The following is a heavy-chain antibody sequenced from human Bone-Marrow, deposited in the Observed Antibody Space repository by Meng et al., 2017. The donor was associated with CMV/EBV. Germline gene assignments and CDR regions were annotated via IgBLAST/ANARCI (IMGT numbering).Heavy chain of an antibody. CDR2: ISYDGSNK. V-gene: IGHV3-30-3*01. J-gene: IGHJ4*02. CDR1: GFTLSSYA. D-gene: IGHD1-26*01. Sequence: AASGFTLSSYAMHWVRQAPGKGMEWVAVISYDGSNKYYADSVKGRFTISRDNSKNTLYLQMNSLRAEDTAVYYCARESSGSPYFDYWGQGTLVTVSS. CDR3: ARESSGSPYFDY.